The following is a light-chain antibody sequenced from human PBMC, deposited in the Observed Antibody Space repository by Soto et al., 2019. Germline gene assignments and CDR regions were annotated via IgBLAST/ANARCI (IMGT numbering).Light chain of an antibody. J-gene: IGLJ1*01. Sequence: QSVLTQPPSASGSPGQSVTVSCIGSSSDIGDYNFVSWYQQHPGKAPKLIIYEVKKRPSGVPDRFSASKSGNAASLTVSGLQAEDEADYYCSSYAGNNNFVFGSGTKVTVL. V-gene: IGLV2-8*01. CDR2: EVK. CDR1: SSDIGDYNF. CDR3: SSYAGNNNFV.